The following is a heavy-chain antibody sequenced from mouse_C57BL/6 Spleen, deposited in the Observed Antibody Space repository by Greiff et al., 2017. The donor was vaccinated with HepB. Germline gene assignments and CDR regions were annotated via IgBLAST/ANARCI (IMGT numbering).Heavy chain of an antibody. V-gene: IGHV1-9*01. J-gene: IGHJ1*03. D-gene: IGHD1-1*01. Sequence: VQLQESGAELMKPGASVKLSCKATGYTFTGYWIEWVKQRPGHGLEWIGEILPGSGSTNYNAKFKGKATFTADTSPNPAYMQLSSLTTEDSAIYYCAREGTFITTVREYFDVWGTGTTVTVSA. CDR3: AREGTFITTVREYFDV. CDR2: ILPGSGST. CDR1: GYTFTGYW.